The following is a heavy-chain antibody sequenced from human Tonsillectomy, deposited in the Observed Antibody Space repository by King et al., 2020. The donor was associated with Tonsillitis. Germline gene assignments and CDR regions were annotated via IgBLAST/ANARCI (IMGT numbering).Heavy chain of an antibody. V-gene: IGHV5-51*01. J-gene: IGHJ6*02. CDR1: GYSFISYW. D-gene: IGHD1-1*01. CDR3: ARSSAHLYNYYYYYAMDV. Sequence: QLVQSGAEVKKPGESLKISCKGSGYSFISYWIGWVRQMPGKGLEWMGIIYPGDSDTRYSPSFQGQVTISADNSISTAYLQWSSLKASDPAMYYCARSSAHLYNYYYYYAMDVWGQGTTVTVSS. CDR2: IYPGDSDT.